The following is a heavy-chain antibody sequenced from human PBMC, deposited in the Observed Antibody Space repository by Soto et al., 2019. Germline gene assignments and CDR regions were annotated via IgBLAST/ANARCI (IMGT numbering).Heavy chain of an antibody. CDR2: IIPSFGTA. Sequence: SVKVSCKGSGGTFSSYAISWVRQAPGQGLEWMGGIIPSFGTANYAQKFQGRVTITADESTSTAYMELSSLRSEDTAVYYCARSATIVDIVATIHRIAVAGDFDYWGQGTLVTVS. CDR3: ARSATIVDIVATIHRIAVAGDFDY. V-gene: IGHV1-69*13. CDR1: GGTFSSYA. J-gene: IGHJ4*02. D-gene: IGHD5-12*01.